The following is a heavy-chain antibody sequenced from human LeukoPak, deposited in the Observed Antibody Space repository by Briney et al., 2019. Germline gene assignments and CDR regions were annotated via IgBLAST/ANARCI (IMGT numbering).Heavy chain of an antibody. CDR3: ARGPYDILTGYPVDDY. V-gene: IGHV1-18*01. CDR1: GYTFTSYG. J-gene: IGHJ4*02. CDR2: ISAYNGNT. D-gene: IGHD3-9*01. Sequence: ASVKVSCKASGYTFTSYGISWVRQAPGQGLEWMGWISAYNGNTNYAQKLQGRVTMTTDTSTSTAYMELRSLRSDDTAVYYCARGPYDILTGYPVDDYWGQGTLVTVSS.